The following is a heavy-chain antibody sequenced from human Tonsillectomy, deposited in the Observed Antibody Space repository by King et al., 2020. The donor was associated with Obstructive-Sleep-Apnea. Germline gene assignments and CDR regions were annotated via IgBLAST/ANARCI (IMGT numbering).Heavy chain of an antibody. CDR2: ISWNSGSI. D-gene: IGHD3-9*01. V-gene: IGHV3-9*01. CDR1: GFTFDDYA. CDR3: AKVHRDILTGYLDY. J-gene: IGHJ4*02. Sequence: VQLVESGGGLVQPGRSLRLSCAASGFTFDDYAMHWVRQAQGKGLEWVSGISWNSGSIGYADSVKGRFTISRDNAKNSLYLQMNSLRAEDTALYYCAKVHRDILTGYLDYWGQGTLVTVSS.